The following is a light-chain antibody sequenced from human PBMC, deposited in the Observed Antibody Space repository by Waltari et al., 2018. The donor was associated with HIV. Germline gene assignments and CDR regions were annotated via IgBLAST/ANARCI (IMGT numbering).Light chain of an antibody. V-gene: IGLV2-14*01. CDR2: EVT. J-gene: IGLJ2*01. CDR1: TSAVGGYYY. CDR3: SSYTSSSTVV. Sequence: QSALTQPASVSGSPGQSITISCPGTTSAVGGYYYVSRYQQHPGNAPKLLIYEVTNRPSGVSNRFSGSKSGNTASLTISGLQADDEADYYCSSYTSSSTVVFGGGTKLTVL.